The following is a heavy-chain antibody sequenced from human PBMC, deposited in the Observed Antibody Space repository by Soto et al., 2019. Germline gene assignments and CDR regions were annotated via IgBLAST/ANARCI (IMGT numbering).Heavy chain of an antibody. CDR2: IWYDGSNK. J-gene: IGHJ4*02. Sequence: GGSLRLSCAASGFTFSSYGMHWVRRAPGKGLEWVAVIWYDGSNKYYADSVKGRFTISRDNSKNTLYLQMNSLRAEDTAVYYCARDPEASFYDYVGGSYRSYYFDYWGQGPLVTAPS. CDR1: GFTFSSYG. V-gene: IGHV3-33*01. D-gene: IGHD3-16*02. CDR3: ARDPEASFYDYVGGSYRSYYFDY.